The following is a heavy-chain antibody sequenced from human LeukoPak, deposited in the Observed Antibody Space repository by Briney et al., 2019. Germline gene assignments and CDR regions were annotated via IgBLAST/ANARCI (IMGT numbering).Heavy chain of an antibody. J-gene: IGHJ4*02. Sequence: PGGSLRLSCAASGFTFSSYGMHWVRQAPGKGLEWVAVIWYDGSNKYYADSVKGRFTISRDNSKNTLYLQMNSLRAEDTAVYYCARENYDYAWGSYRYFDYWGQGTLVTVSS. CDR3: ARENYDYAWGSYRYFDY. D-gene: IGHD3-16*02. CDR2: IWYDGSNK. CDR1: GFTFSSYG. V-gene: IGHV3-33*01.